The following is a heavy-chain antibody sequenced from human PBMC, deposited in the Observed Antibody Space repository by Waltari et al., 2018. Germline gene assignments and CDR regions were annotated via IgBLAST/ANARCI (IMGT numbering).Heavy chain of an antibody. V-gene: IGHV5-51*01. J-gene: IGHJ4*02. CDR2: IYPGDSDT. CDR3: ARQETVVTSFDY. D-gene: IGHD2-21*02. Sequence: EVQLVQSGAEVKKPGESLTISCKGSGYTFPEYWIGRVSQMPGKGLEWMGIIYPGDSDTRYSPSFQGQVTISADKSISTAYLQWTSLKASDTAIYYCARQETVVTSFDYWGQGTLVTVSS. CDR1: GYTFPEYW.